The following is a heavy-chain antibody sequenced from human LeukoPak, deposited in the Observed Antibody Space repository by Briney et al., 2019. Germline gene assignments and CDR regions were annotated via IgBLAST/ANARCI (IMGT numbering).Heavy chain of an antibody. V-gene: IGHV3-23*01. J-gene: IGHJ6*03. CDR3: AKYYSSTAYYYYYMDV. CDR2: ISRSGST. CDR1: GFTFRTYG. Sequence: PGGSLRLSCAASGFTFRTYGMNWVRQAPGKGLEWVSVISRSGSTYYADSVKGRFTISRDNSKNTLYLQMNSLRAEDTAVYYCAKYYSSTAYYYYYMDVWGKGTTVTVSS. D-gene: IGHD6-13*01.